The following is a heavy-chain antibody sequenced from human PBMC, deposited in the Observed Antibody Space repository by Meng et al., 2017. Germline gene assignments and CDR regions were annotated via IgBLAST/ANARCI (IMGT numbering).Heavy chain of an antibody. Sequence: LRLSCTVSGGSISSGSYYWSWIRQPAGKGLEWIGRIYTSGSTNYNPSLKSRATISVDTSKNQFSLKLSSVTAADTAVYYCARDYVWGSYRKSDDAFDIWGQGTMVTVSS. CDR3: ARDYVWGSYRKSDDAFDI. D-gene: IGHD3-16*02. J-gene: IGHJ3*02. V-gene: IGHV4-61*02. CDR2: IYTSGST. CDR1: GGSISSGSYY.